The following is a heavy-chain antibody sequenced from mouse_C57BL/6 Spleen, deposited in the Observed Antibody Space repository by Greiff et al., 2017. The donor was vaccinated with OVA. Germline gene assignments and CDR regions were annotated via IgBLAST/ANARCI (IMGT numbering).Heavy chain of an antibody. CDR2: IYPSDSET. Sequence: QVQLQQPGAELVRPGSSVKLSCKASGYTFTSYWMDWVKQRPGQGLEWIGNIYPSDSETHYNQKFKDKATLTVDKSSSTAYMQLSSLTSEDSAVYYCARSCDSSGVYYFDYWGQGTPLTVSS. V-gene: IGHV1-61*01. D-gene: IGHD3-2*02. CDR3: ARSCDSSGVYYFDY. CDR1: GYTFTSYW. J-gene: IGHJ2*01.